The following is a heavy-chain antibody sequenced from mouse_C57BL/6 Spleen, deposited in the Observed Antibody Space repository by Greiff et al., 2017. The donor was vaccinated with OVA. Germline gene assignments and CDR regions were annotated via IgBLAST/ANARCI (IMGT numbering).Heavy chain of an antibody. CDR2: IWRGGST. J-gene: IGHJ3*01. V-gene: IGHV2-2*01. Sequence: QVQLQQSGPGLVQPSQSLSITCTVSGFSLTSYGVHWVRQSPGKGLEWLGVIWRGGSTAYNTAFISRLSISKDNSKSQVFFKMNSLQADDTAIYYCARNYGSSWFAYWGQGTLVTVSA. CDR3: ARNYGSSWFAY. CDR1: GFSLTSYG. D-gene: IGHD1-1*01.